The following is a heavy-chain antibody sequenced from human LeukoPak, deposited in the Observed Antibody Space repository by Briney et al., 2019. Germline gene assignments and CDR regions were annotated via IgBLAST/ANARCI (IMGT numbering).Heavy chain of an antibody. J-gene: IGHJ4*02. CDR1: GFTFSSYS. V-gene: IGHV3-21*01. D-gene: IGHD6-13*01. CDR2: ISSSSSYI. Sequence: PGGSLRLSCAASGFTFSSYSMNWVRQAPGKGLEWVSSISSSSSYIYYADSVKGRFTISRDNAKNSLYLQMNSLRAEDTAVYYCARAGLRYGSSFYYFDYWGQGTLVTVSS. CDR3: ARAGLRYGSSFYYFDY.